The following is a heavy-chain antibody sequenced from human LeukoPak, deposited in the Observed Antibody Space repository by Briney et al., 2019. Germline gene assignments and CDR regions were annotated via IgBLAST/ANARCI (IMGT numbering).Heavy chain of an antibody. D-gene: IGHD4-17*01. Sequence: PSETPSLTCTVSGYSISSGYSWGWIRQPPGKGLEWIGSIYHSGSTYYNPSLKSRVTISVDTSKNQFSLKLSSVTAADTAVYYCARVMGTVTTSIDYWGQGTLVTVSS. CDR3: ARVMGTVTTSIDY. CDR2: IYHSGST. J-gene: IGHJ4*02. CDR1: GYSISSGYS. V-gene: IGHV4-38-2*02.